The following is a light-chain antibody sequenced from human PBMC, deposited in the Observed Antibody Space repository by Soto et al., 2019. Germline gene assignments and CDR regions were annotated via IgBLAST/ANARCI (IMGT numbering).Light chain of an antibody. J-gene: IGLJ1*01. CDR1: NSDVGGYNY. V-gene: IGLV2-14*01. Sequence: QSALTQPASVSGSPGQSITISCTGTNSDVGGYNYVSWYQQHPGKAPKLVIYEVSNRPSGVSNRFSASKSGNTASLTISGLHAEDEADYYCNSYTSSSTLVFGSGTKLTVL. CDR2: EVS. CDR3: NSYTSSSTLV.